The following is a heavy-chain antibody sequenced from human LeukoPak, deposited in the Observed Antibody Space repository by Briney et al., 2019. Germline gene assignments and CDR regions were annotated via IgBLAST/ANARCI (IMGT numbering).Heavy chain of an antibody. J-gene: IGHJ4*02. CDR3: ARDPTITTNGDY. Sequence: GGSLRLSCAASGFTFSSYSMNWVRQAPGKGLEWVSSISSSSSYIYYADSVKGRFTISRDNAKNSLYLQMNSLRAEDTAVYYCARDPTITTNGDYWGQGTLVTVSS. D-gene: IGHD4-11*01. CDR1: GFTFSSYS. V-gene: IGHV3-21*01. CDR2: ISSSSSYI.